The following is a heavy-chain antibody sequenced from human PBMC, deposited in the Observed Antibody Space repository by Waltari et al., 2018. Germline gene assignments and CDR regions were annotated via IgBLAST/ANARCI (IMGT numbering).Heavy chain of an antibody. V-gene: IGHV4-38-2*02. J-gene: IGHJ4*02. CDR3: ARFGRFLEWLLSLDY. D-gene: IGHD3-3*01. CDR2: IYHSGRT. CDR1: GYSISSGYY. Sequence: QVQLQESGPGLVKPSETLSLTCTVSGYSISSGYYWGWIRQPPGKGLEWIGSIYHSGRTYYNPCLKSRVTISVDTSKNQCSLKLSSVTAADTAVYYCARFGRFLEWLLSLDYWGQGTLVTVSS.